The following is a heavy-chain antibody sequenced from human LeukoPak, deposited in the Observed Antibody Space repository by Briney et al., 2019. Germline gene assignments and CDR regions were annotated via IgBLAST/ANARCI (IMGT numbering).Heavy chain of an antibody. J-gene: IGHJ4*02. D-gene: IGHD6-13*01. V-gene: IGHV3-66*01. CDR1: GFTVSSNY. CDR3: ARDPVGEQQQATGDFDY. Sequence: PGGSLRLSCAAPGFTVSSNYMSWVRQAPGKGLERVSVIYSGGSTYYADSVKGRFTISRDNSKNTVYLQMNSLRAEDTAVYYCARDPVGEQQQATGDFDYWGQGTLVTVSS. CDR2: IYSGGST.